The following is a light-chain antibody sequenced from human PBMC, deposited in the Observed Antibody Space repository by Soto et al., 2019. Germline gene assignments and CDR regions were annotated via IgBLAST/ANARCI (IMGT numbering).Light chain of an antibody. Sequence: ELVLTQSPAILSLSPGERATLSCRASQSVSSYLAWYQQKPGQAPRLLIYDASNRATGIPARFSGSGSGTDFTLTISSLEPEDFAVYYCQQRSNWLIFGGGTKVDIK. J-gene: IGKJ4*01. CDR1: QSVSSY. CDR3: QQRSNWLI. CDR2: DAS. V-gene: IGKV3-11*01.